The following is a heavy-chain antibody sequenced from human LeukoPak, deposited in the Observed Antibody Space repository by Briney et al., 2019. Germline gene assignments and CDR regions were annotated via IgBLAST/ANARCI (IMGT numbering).Heavy chain of an antibody. CDR1: RFTFSSYS. J-gene: IGHJ3*02. CDR2: INWNGGST. V-gene: IGHV3-20*04. D-gene: IGHD6-13*01. CDR3: ARGRKYSSSWLDAFDI. Sequence: GGSLRLSCAASRFTFSSYSMNWVRQAPGKGLEWVSGINWNGGSTGYADSVKGRFTISRDNAKNSLYLQMNSLRAEDTALYYCARGRKYSSSWLDAFDIWGQGTMVTVSS.